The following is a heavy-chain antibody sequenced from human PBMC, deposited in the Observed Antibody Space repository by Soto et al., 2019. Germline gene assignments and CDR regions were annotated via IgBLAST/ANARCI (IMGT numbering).Heavy chain of an antibody. CDR1: GYSFTSYW. J-gene: IGHJ5*02. CDR2: IYPGGSDT. D-gene: IGHD3-22*01. V-gene: IGHV5-51*01. Sequence: GESLKISCNGSGYSFTSYWIGWVRQMPGKGLEWMGLIYPGGSDTRYSPSFQGQVTISADKSISTAYLQWSSLKASDTAMYYCAQLTNYYDSSGWVFDPWGQGTLVTVYS. CDR3: AQLTNYYDSSGWVFDP.